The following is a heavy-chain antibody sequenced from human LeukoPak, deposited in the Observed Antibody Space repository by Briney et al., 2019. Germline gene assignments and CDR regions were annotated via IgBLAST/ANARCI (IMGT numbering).Heavy chain of an antibody. J-gene: IGHJ4*02. D-gene: IGHD5-24*01. CDR1: GFTFSSYS. CDR3: ARDGIPRDGYNFYYSDY. V-gene: IGHV3-21*01. CDR2: ISSSSSYI. Sequence: GGSLRLSCAASGFTFSSYSMNWVRQAPCKELDWVSSISSSSSYIYYADSVKGRFTISRDNAKNSLYLQMNSLRAEDTAVYYCARDGIPRDGYNFYYSDYWGQGTLVTVSS.